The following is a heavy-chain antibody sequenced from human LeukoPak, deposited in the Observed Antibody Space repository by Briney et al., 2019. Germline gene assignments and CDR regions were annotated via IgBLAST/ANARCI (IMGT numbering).Heavy chain of an antibody. D-gene: IGHD3-10*01. CDR1: GFTFDDYA. J-gene: IGHJ4*02. CDR2: ISWNSGSI. CDR3: AKDRSYGSGMGVFDY. Sequence: GGSLRLTCAASGFTFDDYAMHWVRQAPGKGLEWVSGISWNSGSIGYADSVKGRFTISRDNAKNSLYLQMNSLRAEDTAVYYCAKDRSYGSGMGVFDYWGQGTLVTVSS. V-gene: IGHV3-9*01.